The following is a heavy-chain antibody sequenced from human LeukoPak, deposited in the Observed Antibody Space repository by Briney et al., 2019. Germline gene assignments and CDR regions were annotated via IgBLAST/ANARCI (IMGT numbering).Heavy chain of an antibody. CDR3: AKDFAVYSTSYYDY. Sequence: GGSLRLSCAASGFTFRSYAMSWVRQAPGKGLEWVSAISGGSTYYADSVKGRFTISRDNSKTTLYLQVNSLRAEDTAVYYCAKDFAVYSTSYYDYWGQGALVIVSS. D-gene: IGHD6-13*01. J-gene: IGHJ4*02. CDR2: ISGGST. V-gene: IGHV3-23*01. CDR1: GFTFRSYA.